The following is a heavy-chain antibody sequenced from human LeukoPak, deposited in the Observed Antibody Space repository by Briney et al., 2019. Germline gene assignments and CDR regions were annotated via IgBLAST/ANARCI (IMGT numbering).Heavy chain of an antibody. Sequence: GASVKVSCKASGYTFTSYDINWVRQATGQGLEWMGIINPSGGSTSYAQKFQGRVTMTRDTSTSTVYMELSSLRSEDTAVYYCARGGRYDFVMDVWGKGTTVTVSS. CDR2: INPSGGST. CDR1: GYTFTSYD. V-gene: IGHV1-46*01. J-gene: IGHJ6*03. CDR3: ARGGRYDFVMDV. D-gene: IGHD5-12*01.